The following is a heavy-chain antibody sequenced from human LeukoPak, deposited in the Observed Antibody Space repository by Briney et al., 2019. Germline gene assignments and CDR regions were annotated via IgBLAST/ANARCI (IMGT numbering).Heavy chain of an antibody. D-gene: IGHD3-10*01. J-gene: IGHJ6*02. V-gene: IGHV3-48*02. CDR3: ARDLMVRGVIIPDGMDV. CDR2: ISSSSTI. CDR1: GFTFSSYS. Sequence: GGSLRLSCAASGFTFSSYSMNWVRQAPGKGLEWVSYISSSSTIYYADSVKGRFTISRDNAKNSLYLQMNSLRDEDTAVYYCARDLMVRGVIIPDGMDVWGQGTTVTVSS.